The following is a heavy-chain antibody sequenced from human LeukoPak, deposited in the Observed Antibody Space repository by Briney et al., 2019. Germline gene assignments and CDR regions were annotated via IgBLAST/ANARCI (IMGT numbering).Heavy chain of an antibody. D-gene: IGHD6-25*01. J-gene: IGHJ4*02. CDR3: AKDKRLQPHYFDY. Sequence: GGSLRLSCAASGFTFSDHFMDWVRQAPGKGLEWVSAISGSGGSTYYADSVKGRFTISRDNSKNTLYLQMNSLRAEDTAVYYCAKDKRLQPHYFDYWGQGTLVTVSS. CDR1: GFTFSDHF. CDR2: ISGSGGST. V-gene: IGHV3-23*01.